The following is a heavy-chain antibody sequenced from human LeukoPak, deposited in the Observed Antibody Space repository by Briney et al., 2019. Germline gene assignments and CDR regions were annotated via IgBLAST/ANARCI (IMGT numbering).Heavy chain of an antibody. CDR1: GFTFSSYA. V-gene: IGHV3-23*01. CDR2: ISGSGGST. CDR3: AKPRTAAGVPYYYGMDV. Sequence: GGFLRLSCAASGFTFSSYAMSWVRQAPGKGLEWVSAISGSGGSTYYADSVKGRFTISRDNSKNTLYLQMNSLRAEDTAVYYCAKPRTAAGVPYYYGMDVWGQGTTVTVSS. D-gene: IGHD6-13*01. J-gene: IGHJ6*02.